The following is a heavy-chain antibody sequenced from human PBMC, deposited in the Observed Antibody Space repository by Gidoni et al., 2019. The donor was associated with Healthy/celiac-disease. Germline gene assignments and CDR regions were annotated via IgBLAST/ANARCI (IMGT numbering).Heavy chain of an antibody. CDR2: ISWNSGSI. Sequence: EVQLVESGGGLVQPGRSLRLSCAASGFTFDDYAMNWVRQAPGKGLEWVSGISWNSGSIGYADSVKGRFTISRDNAKNSLYLQMNSLRAEDTALYYCAKDINSIAVATGAFDIWGQGTMVTVSS. D-gene: IGHD6-19*01. CDR3: AKDINSIAVATGAFDI. CDR1: GFTFDDYA. J-gene: IGHJ3*02. V-gene: IGHV3-9*01.